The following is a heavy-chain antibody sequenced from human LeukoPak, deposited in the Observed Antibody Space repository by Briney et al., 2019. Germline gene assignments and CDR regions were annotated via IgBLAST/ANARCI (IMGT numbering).Heavy chain of an antibody. CDR1: GYTFTNYD. Sequence: ASVKVSCKASGYTFTNYDINWVRQATGQGLEWMGWMNPNSGNTGYAQKFQGRVTMTRNTSISTAYMELSSLRSEDTAVYYCARLARYSAMVIEDYWGQGTLVTVSS. CDR2: MNPNSGNT. D-gene: IGHD5-18*01. V-gene: IGHV1-8*01. CDR3: ARLARYSAMVIEDY. J-gene: IGHJ4*02.